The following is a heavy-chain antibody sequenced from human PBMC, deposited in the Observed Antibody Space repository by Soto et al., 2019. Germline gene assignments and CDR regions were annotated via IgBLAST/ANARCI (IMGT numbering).Heavy chain of an antibody. V-gene: IGHV1-3*01. D-gene: IGHD2-21*02. CDR2: INAGNGNT. Sequence: QVPLVQSGAEVKKPGASVKVSCKASGYTFTSYAMHWVRQAPGQRLEWMGWINAGNGNTKYSQKFQGRVTITRDTPACTAYRWLSSLRAEKTAVYYCAIGFRGGDAYWFDPWCQGTLVTVSS. CDR3: AIGFRGGDAYWFDP. J-gene: IGHJ5*02. CDR1: GYTFTSYA.